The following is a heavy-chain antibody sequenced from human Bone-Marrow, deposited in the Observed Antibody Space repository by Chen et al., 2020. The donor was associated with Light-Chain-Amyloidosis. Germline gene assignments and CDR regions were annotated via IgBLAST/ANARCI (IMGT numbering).Heavy chain of an antibody. CDR3: AKDISYDDILPGYPADAFDI. CDR1: GFTFTAYW. Sequence: EVQVVESGGGLVQPGGSLRLSCTASGFTFTAYWMHWVRQAPGKGLVWVARVNNGGCDATSADAVKGPLTISRDNSKNALFVKVISLRAEDTAVYYCAKDISYDDILPGYPADAFDIWGQGTMVTVSS. CDR2: VNNGGCDA. D-gene: IGHD3-9*01. V-gene: IGHV3-74*03. J-gene: IGHJ3*02.